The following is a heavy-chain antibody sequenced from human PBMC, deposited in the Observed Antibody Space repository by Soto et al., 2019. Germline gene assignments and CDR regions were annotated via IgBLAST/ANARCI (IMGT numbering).Heavy chain of an antibody. V-gene: IGHV4-30-4*01. CDR3: ARAYPVTTGEKFDY. CDR1: GGSISSGDYY. Sequence: SETLSLTCTVSGGSISSGDYYWSWIRQPPGKGLEWIGYISYSGNTYYNPSLETRVTISVDTSKNQFSLRLTSVTAADTAVYYCARAYPVTTGEKFDYWGQGTTVTVYS. D-gene: IGHD4-17*01. J-gene: IGHJ4*02. CDR2: ISYSGNT.